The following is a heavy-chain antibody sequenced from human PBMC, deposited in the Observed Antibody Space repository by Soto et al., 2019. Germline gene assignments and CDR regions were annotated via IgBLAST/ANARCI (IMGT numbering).Heavy chain of an antibody. CDR1: GYTFTVYY. CDR3: ARGITLPTPLDY. J-gene: IGHJ4*02. CDR2: INAGNGNT. D-gene: IGHD1-20*01. V-gene: IGHV1-3*01. Sequence: ASVKVSCKTSGYTFTVYYMHWVRQAPGQRLEWMGWINAGNGNTKYSQKFQGRVTITRDTSASTAYMELSSLRSEDTAVYYCARGITLPTPLDYWGQGTLVTVSS.